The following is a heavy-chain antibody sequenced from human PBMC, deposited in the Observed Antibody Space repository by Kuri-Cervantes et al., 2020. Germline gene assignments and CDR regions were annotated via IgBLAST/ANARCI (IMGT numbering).Heavy chain of an antibody. Sequence: GESLKISCAASGFSFSSYWMSWVRQTPGKGLGWVANIKQDGSEKYYVDSVKGRFTISRDNAKNSLYLQMNSLRAEDTAVYYCARDCRWPVDAFDIWGQGTMVTVSS. D-gene: IGHD6-19*01. CDR1: GFSFSSYW. CDR3: ARDCRWPVDAFDI. J-gene: IGHJ3*02. V-gene: IGHV3-7*01. CDR2: IKQDGSEK.